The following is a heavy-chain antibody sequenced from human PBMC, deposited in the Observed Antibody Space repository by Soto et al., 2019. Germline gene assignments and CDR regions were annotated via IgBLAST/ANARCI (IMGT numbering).Heavy chain of an antibody. V-gene: IGHV4-59*01. D-gene: IGHD2-2*01. CDR2: ISDGGSL. J-gene: IGHJ6*02. CDR1: GGAISTFY. CDR3: AGYCSSSRCPEAHYFALEV. Sequence: YETLSLTCNVSGGAISTFYWNLIRQSQWKVLEWIGYISDGGSLNYSPYLKSRVTISVDTSKKQVSLRLSAVGAAGQMRYFCAGYCSSSRCPEAHYFALEVWGQATTVTVCS.